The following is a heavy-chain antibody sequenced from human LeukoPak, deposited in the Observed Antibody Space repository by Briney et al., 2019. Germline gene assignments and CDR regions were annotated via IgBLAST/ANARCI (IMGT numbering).Heavy chain of an antibody. Sequence: ASVKVSCKASGYPFSNYNINWVRQAPGQGLEWMGWMNPKSGNTGYGQKFQGRVTMTRVTSITTAYMELRSLRSDDTAVYYCTKASLAFGTKYFDPWGQGTLVTVSS. CDR1: GYPFSNYN. D-gene: IGHD3-10*01. CDR2: MNPKSGNT. J-gene: IGHJ5*02. CDR3: TKASLAFGTKYFDP. V-gene: IGHV1-8*01.